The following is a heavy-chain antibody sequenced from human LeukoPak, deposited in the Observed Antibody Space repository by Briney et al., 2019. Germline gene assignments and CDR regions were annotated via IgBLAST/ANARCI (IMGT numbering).Heavy chain of an antibody. J-gene: IGHJ4*02. CDR3: AKDPGVVPAHYFDY. CDR2: ISGSGGRT. Sequence: GGSLRLSCAASGFTSSSYAMSWVRQAPGKGLEWVSTISGSGGRTYYADSVKGRFTISRDNSKNTLYLQMNSLRAEDTAVYYCAKDPGVVPAHYFDYWGQGTLVTVSS. D-gene: IGHD2-2*01. V-gene: IGHV3-23*01. CDR1: GFTSSSYA.